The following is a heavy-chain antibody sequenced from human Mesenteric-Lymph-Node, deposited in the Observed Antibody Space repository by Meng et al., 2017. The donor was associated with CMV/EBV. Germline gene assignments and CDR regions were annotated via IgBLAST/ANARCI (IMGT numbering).Heavy chain of an antibody. Sequence: GSLRLSCTVSGGSISSSSYYWGWIRQPPGKGLEWIGSIHYSGSTYCNPSLKSRVTISVDTSKNQFSLKLSSVTAADTALYYCARDSGGYFINLDYWGQGTLVTVSS. V-gene: IGHV4-39*07. J-gene: IGHJ4*02. CDR1: GGSISSSSYY. D-gene: IGHD3-22*01. CDR2: IHYSGST. CDR3: ARDSGGYFINLDY.